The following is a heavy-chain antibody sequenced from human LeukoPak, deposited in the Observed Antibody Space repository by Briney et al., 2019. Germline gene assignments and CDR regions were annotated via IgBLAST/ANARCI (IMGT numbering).Heavy chain of an antibody. CDR3: ARSGSGGWIDY. V-gene: IGHV6-1*01. J-gene: IGHJ4*02. CDR2: TYYRSKWYN. CDR1: GDSVSSNSAA. Sequence: SQTLSLTCAISGDSVSSNSAAWHWLRQSPSRGLEWLGRTYYRSKWYNGYAVSVKSRISVNPDTSKNQFSLQVNSVTPEDTVVYYCARSGSGGWIDYWGQGTLVTVSS. D-gene: IGHD6-19*01.